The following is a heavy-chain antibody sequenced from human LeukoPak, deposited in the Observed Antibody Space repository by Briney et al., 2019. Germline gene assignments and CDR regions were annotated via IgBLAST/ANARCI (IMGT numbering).Heavy chain of an antibody. D-gene: IGHD6-19*01. V-gene: IGHV5-51*01. CDR2: IYPGDSDT. CDR1: GYSFTSYW. J-gene: IGHJ5*02. CDR3: ARRGSSGWSRISYNWFDP. Sequence: GASLKISCKGSGYSFTSYWIGWVRQMPGKGLEWMGIIYPGDSDTRYSPSFQGQVTISADKSISTAYLQWSSLKASDTAMYYCARRGSSGWSRISYNWFDPRGQGTLVTVSS.